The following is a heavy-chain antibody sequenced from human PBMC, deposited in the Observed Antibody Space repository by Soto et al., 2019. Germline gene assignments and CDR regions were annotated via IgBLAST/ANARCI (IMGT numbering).Heavy chain of an antibody. Sequence: EVQLVETGGGLIQPGGSLRLSCAASGFTVSRNYMNWVRQAPGKGLEWVSVINRAGSTYYADSVKGRFTISRDNSKNTLDLQMNSLRAGDTAVYYCTRDPSVDCSGGTCYSRYWYFDLWGRGTLVTVSS. CDR1: GFTVSRNY. D-gene: IGHD2-15*01. V-gene: IGHV3-53*02. CDR3: TRDPSVDCSGGTCYSRYWYFDL. CDR2: INRAGST. J-gene: IGHJ2*01.